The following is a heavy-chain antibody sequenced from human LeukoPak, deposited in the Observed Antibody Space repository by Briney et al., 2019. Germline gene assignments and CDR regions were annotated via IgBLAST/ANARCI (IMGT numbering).Heavy chain of an antibody. V-gene: IGHV3-64*01. Sequence: PGGSLRLSCAASGFTFSSYVMHWVRPAPGEGLGYGSVIIGNGGSTYYANSVKGRFTISRDNSKNTLYLQMGSLRAEDMAVYYCARDHIKSGLINDSSGYCRGGQGTLVTVSS. CDR2: IIGNGGST. D-gene: IGHD3-22*01. CDR3: ARDHIKSGLINDSSGYCR. J-gene: IGHJ4*02. CDR1: GFTFSSYV.